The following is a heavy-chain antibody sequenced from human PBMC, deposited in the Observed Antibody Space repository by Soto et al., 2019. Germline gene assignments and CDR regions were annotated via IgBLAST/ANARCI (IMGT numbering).Heavy chain of an antibody. CDR3: AKALFRYFDYYPLDV. CDR2: ISWNSGNI. CDR1: GFTYDDYA. J-gene: IGHJ6*02. V-gene: IGHV3-9*01. Sequence: SLSLSCAASGFTYDDYAMNWVRQAPGKGLEWVSGISWNSGNIGYADSVKGRFTISRDNAKNSLYLQVSSLRTEDTALYYCAKALFRYFDYYPLDVWGQGTTVTAP.